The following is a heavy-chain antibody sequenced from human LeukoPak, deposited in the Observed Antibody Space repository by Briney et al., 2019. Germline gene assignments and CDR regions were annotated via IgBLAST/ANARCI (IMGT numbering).Heavy chain of an antibody. J-gene: IGHJ4*02. V-gene: IGHV4-34*01. Sequence: SETLSLTCAVYGGSFSGYYWSWIRQPPGKGLEWIGEINHSGSTNYNPSLKSRVTISVDTSKNQFSLKLSSVTAADTAVYYCARDIVVTPGSMDYWGQGTLATVSS. D-gene: IGHD4-23*01. CDR3: ARDIVVTPGSMDY. CDR1: GGSFSGYY. CDR2: INHSGST.